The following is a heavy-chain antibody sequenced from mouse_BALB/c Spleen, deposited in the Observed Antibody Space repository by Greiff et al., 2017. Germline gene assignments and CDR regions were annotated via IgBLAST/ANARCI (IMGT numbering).Heavy chain of an antibody. V-gene: IGHV1-9*01. D-gene: IGHD3-2*01. CDR3: ARGGDSSGYGGYAMDY. CDR1: GYTFSSYW. J-gene: IGHJ4*01. Sequence: QVQLKESGAELMKPGASVKISCKATGYTFSSYWIEWVKQRPGHGLEWIGEILPGSGSTNYNEKFKGKATFTADTSSNTAYMQLSSLTSEDSAVYYCARGGDSSGYGGYAMDYWGQGTSVTVSS. CDR2: ILPGSGST.